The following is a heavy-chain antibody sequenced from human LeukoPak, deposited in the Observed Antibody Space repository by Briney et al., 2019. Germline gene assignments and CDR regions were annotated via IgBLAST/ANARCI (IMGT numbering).Heavy chain of an antibody. CDR1: GGSISSEASY. V-gene: IGHV4-39*01. CDR3: ASLFSSGWEYHNGMDV. D-gene: IGHD6-19*01. J-gene: IGHJ6*02. Sequence: SETLSLTCTVAGGSISSEASYWAWVRQPPGKGLEWIGSIYDSESPYYNPSLKSRVTLSIDTSKNQFSLGLNSVTAADTAVFFCASLFSSGWEYHNGMDVWGQGTTITVSS. CDR2: IYDSESP.